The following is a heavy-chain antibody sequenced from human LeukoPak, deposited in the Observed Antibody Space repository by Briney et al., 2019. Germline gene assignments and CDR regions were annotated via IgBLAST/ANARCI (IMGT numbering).Heavy chain of an antibody. CDR3: ARVHHPYDILTGYYHPYGMDV. J-gene: IGHJ6*02. Sequence: PGGSLRLSCAASGFTVSSNYMSWVRQASGKGLEWVSVIYSGGSTYYADSVKGRFTISRDNSKNTLYLQMNSLRAEDTAVYYCARVHHPYDILTGYYHPYGMDVWGQGTTVTVSS. CDR2: IYSGGST. V-gene: IGHV3-66*01. CDR1: GFTVSSNY. D-gene: IGHD3-9*01.